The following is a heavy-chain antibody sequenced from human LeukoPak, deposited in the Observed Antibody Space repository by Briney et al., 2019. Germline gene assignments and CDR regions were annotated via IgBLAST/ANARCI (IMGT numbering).Heavy chain of an antibody. D-gene: IGHD6-13*01. J-gene: IGHJ4*02. CDR3: ASQYTSSRIFDD. CDR1: GFTFSRYA. CDR2: INHNGNVN. Sequence: PGGSLRLSCAASGFTFSRYAMSWVRQAPGKGLEWVASINHNGNVNYYVDSVKGRFTISRDNAKNSLYLQMSNLRAEDTAVYFCASQYTSSRIFDDWGQGTLVTVSS. V-gene: IGHV3-7*03.